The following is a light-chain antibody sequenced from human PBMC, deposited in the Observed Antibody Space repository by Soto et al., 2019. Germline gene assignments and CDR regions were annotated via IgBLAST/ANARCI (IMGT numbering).Light chain of an antibody. CDR3: QAWATSAVVV. CDR2: QDN. CDR1: RLGDKF. J-gene: IGLJ2*01. V-gene: IGLV3-1*01. Sequence: SYELTQPPSVSVSPGQTAAITCSGDRLGDKFVSWYHQKAGQSPALVIYQDNKRPSGIPGRFSGSNSGTTATLTISGTQVIDEGDYFCQAWATSAVVVFGGGTKLTVL.